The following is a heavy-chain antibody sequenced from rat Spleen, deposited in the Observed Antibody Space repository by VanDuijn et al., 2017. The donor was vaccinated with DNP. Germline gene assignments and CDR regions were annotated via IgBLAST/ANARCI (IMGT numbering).Heavy chain of an antibody. CDR3: VRNYGGYRPWDY. J-gene: IGHJ2*01. CDR2: IASTGGNT. CDR1: GFTFNNYW. V-gene: IGHV5-31*01. D-gene: IGHD1-11*01. Sequence: EVQLVESGGGLVQPGRSLKLSCVASGFTFNNYWMTWIRQVPGKGLEWVASIASTGGNTYYSVSVRGRFTISRDNAKNTLYLQMNSLRSEDTATYYCVRNYGGYRPWDYWGQGVMVTVSS.